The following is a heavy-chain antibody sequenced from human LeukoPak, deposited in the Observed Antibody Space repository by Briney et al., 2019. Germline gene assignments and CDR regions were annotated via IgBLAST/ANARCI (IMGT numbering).Heavy chain of an antibody. Sequence: SETLPLTCTVSGGSISSYYWSWIRQPPGKGLEWIGYIYYSGSTNYNPSLKSRVTISVDTSKNQFSLKLSSVTAADTAVYYCARFELGPSWVGPTEGGDYYFDHWGQGTLVTVSS. J-gene: IGHJ4*02. D-gene: IGHD1-26*01. V-gene: IGHV4-59*01. CDR3: ARFELGPSWVGPTEGGDYYFDH. CDR1: GGSISSYY. CDR2: IYYSGST.